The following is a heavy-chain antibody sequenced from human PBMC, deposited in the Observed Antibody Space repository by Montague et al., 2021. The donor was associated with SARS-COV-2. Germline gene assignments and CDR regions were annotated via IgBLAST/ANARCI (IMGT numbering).Heavy chain of an antibody. D-gene: IGHD4-11*01. CDR3: ARWDPQTLTVISLRGKSANDY. J-gene: IGHJ4*02. CDR2: INNRGVTNY. V-gene: IGHV4-34*01. CDR1: GESFSGFF. Sequence: SETLSLTCAVYGESFSGFFWSWIRQPPANGLEWIAEINNRGVTNYNYNPSLGSRVTISADTSKNQFSLKLRSVTAADTAVYYCARWDPQTLTVISLRGKSANDYWGQGTLVTVSS.